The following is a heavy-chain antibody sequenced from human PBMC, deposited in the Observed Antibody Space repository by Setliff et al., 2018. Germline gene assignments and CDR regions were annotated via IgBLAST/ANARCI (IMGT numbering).Heavy chain of an antibody. CDR3: ARRTGFAVAGFDH. V-gene: IGHV5-51*01. D-gene: IGHD6-19*01. Sequence: PGESLKISCKGSGYSFSRHWIGWVRQKPGKGLEWVGIIYPGDSETRYSPSFQGQVTMSADKSISTAYLQWRGLKASDTAIYYCARRTGFAVAGFDHWGQGTLVTVSS. CDR1: GYSFSRHW. J-gene: IGHJ4*02. CDR2: IYPGDSET.